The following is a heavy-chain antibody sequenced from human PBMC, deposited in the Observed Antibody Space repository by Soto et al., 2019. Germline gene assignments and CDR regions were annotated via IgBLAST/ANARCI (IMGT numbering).Heavy chain of an antibody. CDR3: ARGGIVEVPAPNYYYGMDV. CDR1: GFTFSSYA. V-gene: IGHV3-30-3*01. Sequence: GGSLRLSCAASGFTFSSYAMHWVRQAPGKGLEWVAVISYDGSNKYYADSVKGRFTISRDNSKNTLYLQMNSLRAEDTAVYYCARGGIVEVPAPNYYYGMDVWGQGTTVTVSS. J-gene: IGHJ6*02. CDR2: ISYDGSNK. D-gene: IGHD2-2*01.